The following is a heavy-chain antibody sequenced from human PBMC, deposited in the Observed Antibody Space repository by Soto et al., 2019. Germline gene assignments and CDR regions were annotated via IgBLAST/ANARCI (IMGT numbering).Heavy chain of an antibody. Sequence: QVPLVQSGAEVKKPGASVKVSCKASGYTFSNYGISWVRQAPGQGLEWMGWISAYNGNTNFAQNFQGRVTMTTDTSTSTAYMELGSLRSDDTAVYYCAKAEKWVTGNMGGYWGQGTLVTVYS. CDR2: ISAYNGNT. CDR1: GYTFSNYG. CDR3: AKAEKWVTGNMGGY. V-gene: IGHV1-18*04. D-gene: IGHD1-20*01. J-gene: IGHJ4*02.